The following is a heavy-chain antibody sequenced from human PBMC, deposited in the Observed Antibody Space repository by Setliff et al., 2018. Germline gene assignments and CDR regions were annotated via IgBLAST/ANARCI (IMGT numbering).Heavy chain of an antibody. CDR1: DYSISSGYY. CDR3: AGGRRYDYGWDFDY. CDR2: IYHSGST. D-gene: IGHD4-17*01. J-gene: IGHJ4*02. Sequence: SETLSLTCAVSDYSISSGYYWGWIRQPPGKGLEWIGSIYHSGSTYYNPSLKSRVTISVDTSKNQFSLKLSSVTAADTAVYYCAGGRRYDYGWDFDYWGQGTLVTVSS. V-gene: IGHV4-38-2*01.